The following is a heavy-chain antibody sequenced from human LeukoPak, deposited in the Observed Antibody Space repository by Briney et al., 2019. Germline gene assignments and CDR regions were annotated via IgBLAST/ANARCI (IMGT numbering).Heavy chain of an antibody. CDR3: ARDIWEYSNFNWFDP. D-gene: IGHD2/OR15-2a*01. CDR1: GFTFSSHH. V-gene: IGHV3-48*04. J-gene: IGHJ5*02. Sequence: PGGSLRLSCVASGFTFSSHHMNWVRQTPGKGREWVSYISHTSSNIQYADSVMGRYTISRDNAKNSLYLQMNSLRVEDTAVYYCARDIWEYSNFNWFDPWGQGTLVTVSS. CDR2: ISHTSSNI.